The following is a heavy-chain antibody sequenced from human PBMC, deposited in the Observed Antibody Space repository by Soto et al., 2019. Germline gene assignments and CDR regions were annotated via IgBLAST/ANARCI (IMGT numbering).Heavy chain of an antibody. Sequence: SETLSLTCAVYGGSFSGYYWSWIRQPPGKGLEWIGEINHSGSTNYNPSLKSRVTISVDTSKNQFSLKLSSVTAADTAVYYCARYGKLWFGELLLSWFDPWGQGTLVTVSS. J-gene: IGHJ5*02. V-gene: IGHV4-34*01. CDR1: GGSFSGYY. CDR2: INHSGST. D-gene: IGHD3-10*01. CDR3: ARYGKLWFGELLLSWFDP.